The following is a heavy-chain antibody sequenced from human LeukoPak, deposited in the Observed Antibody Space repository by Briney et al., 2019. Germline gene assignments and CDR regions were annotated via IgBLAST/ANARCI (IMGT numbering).Heavy chain of an antibody. D-gene: IGHD2-2*01. CDR2: IYYSGST. Sequence: SETLSLTCTVSGGSISSYYRSWIRQPPGKGLEWIGYIYYSGSTNYNPSLKSRVTISVDTSKNQFSLKLSSVTAADTAVYYCARGPGSTSCCWGQGTLVTVSS. J-gene: IGHJ4*02. V-gene: IGHV4-59*01. CDR3: ARGPGSTSCC. CDR1: GGSISSYY.